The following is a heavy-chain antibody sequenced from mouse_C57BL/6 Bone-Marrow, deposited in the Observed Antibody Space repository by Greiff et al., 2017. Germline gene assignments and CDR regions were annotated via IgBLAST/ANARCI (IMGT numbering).Heavy chain of an antibody. CDR1: GFTFNTYA. CDR3: VRDSGVTGGLDY. D-gene: IGHD2-13*01. V-gene: IGHV10-3*01. CDR2: IRRKSSNYAT. Sequence: EVQLQESGGGLVQPKGSLKLSCAASGFTFNTYAMHWVRQAPGTGLEWVARIRRKSSNYATYYADSVKDRFTISRDDSQSMLYLQMNNLKTEDTAMYYCVRDSGVTGGLDYWGQGTTLTVSS. J-gene: IGHJ2*01.